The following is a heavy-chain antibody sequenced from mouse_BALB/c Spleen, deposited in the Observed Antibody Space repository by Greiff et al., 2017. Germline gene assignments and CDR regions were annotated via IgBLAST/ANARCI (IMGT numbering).Heavy chain of an antibody. Sequence: QVQLKQSGPELVKPGASVKISCKASGYSFTSYYIHWVKQRPGQGLEWIGWIFPGSGNTKYNEKFKGKATLTADTSSSTAYMQLSSLTSEDSAVYFCARNYGNYYAMDYWGQGTSVTVSS. CDR1: GYSFTSYY. D-gene: IGHD2-1*01. CDR2: IFPGSGNT. V-gene: IGHV1-66*01. CDR3: ARNYGNYYAMDY. J-gene: IGHJ4*01.